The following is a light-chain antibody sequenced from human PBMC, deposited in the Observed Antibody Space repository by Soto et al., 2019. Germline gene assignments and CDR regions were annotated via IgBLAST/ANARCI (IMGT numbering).Light chain of an antibody. CDR2: DNS. Sequence: SYELTQPPSVSVAPGQTATISCGENNIDSRTVHWYQQKPGQAPLLVVYDNSFRPSGIPNLFSGSNSGNTATLTISRVEAGDEADYYCQVWDNVDDHIYVFGTGTKLTVL. V-gene: IGLV3-21*02. CDR3: QVWDNVDDHIYV. J-gene: IGLJ1*01. CDR1: NIDSRT.